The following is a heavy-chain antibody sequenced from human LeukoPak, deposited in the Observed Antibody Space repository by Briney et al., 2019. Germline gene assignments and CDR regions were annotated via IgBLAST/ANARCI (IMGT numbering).Heavy chain of an antibody. CDR3: ARVRLADERAWAY. J-gene: IGHJ4*02. CDR1: GYTFSDFY. Sequence: ASVKVSCKASGYTFSDFYIHWVRQAPGQGLEYVGWITPKSGDTYSPQRFQGRVTMTRDASISTAHMELSSLRSDDTAVYFCARVRLADERAWAYWGQGTLVTVSS. V-gene: IGHV1-2*02. CDR2: ITPKSGDT. D-gene: IGHD3-3*02.